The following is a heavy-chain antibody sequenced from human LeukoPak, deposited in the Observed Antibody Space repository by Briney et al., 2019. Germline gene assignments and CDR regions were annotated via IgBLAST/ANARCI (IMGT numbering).Heavy chain of an antibody. V-gene: IGHV1-2*02. D-gene: IGHD4-23*01. CDR1: GYTFTGYY. Sequence: EASVKVSCKASGYTFTGYYMHWVRQAPGQGLEWMGWINPSSGGTNYAQKFQGRVTMTRDTSISTAYMELSRLRSDDTAVYYCARGTTVVSYYYYYMDVWGKGTTVTVSS. J-gene: IGHJ6*03. CDR3: ARGTTVVSYYYYYMDV. CDR2: INPSSGGT.